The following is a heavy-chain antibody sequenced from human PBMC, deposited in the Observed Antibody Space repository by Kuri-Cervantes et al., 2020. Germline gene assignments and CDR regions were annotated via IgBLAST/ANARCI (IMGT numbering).Heavy chain of an antibody. CDR2: IYYSGST. CDR1: GGSISSYY. V-gene: IGHV4-59*08. Sequence: SETLSLTCTVSGGSISSYYWSWIRQPPGKGLEWIGYIYYSGSTNYNPSLKSRVTISVDTSKNQFSLKLSSVTAADTAVYYCARHSSIVPAVVITPENWFDPWGQGTLVTVSS. J-gene: IGHJ5*02. D-gene: IGHD3-22*01. CDR3: ARHSSIVPAVVITPENWFDP.